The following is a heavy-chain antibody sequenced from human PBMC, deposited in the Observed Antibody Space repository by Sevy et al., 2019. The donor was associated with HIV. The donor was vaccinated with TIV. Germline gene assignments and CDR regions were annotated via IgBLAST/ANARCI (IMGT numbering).Heavy chain of an antibody. Sequence: GGSLRLSCAASGFTFSDYAMSWVRQAPGRGLEWISFISGSGDDTFYTDSVKGRFIVSRDNSNNRLFLQMNALRAEDTARYYCAKNPYGYVDLDDWGQGTLVTVSS. CDR2: ISGSGDDT. CDR3: AKNPYGYVDLDD. J-gene: IGHJ4*02. CDR1: GFTFSDYA. D-gene: IGHD3-16*01. V-gene: IGHV3-23*01.